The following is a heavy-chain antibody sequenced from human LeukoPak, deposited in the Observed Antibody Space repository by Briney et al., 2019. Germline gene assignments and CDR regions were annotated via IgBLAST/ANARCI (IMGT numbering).Heavy chain of an antibody. V-gene: IGHV3-30*04. J-gene: IGHJ4*02. D-gene: IGHD3-10*01. CDR1: GFAFSSYA. CDR2: ISYDGSNK. CDR3: ARGGSGSYYNVRPVDY. Sequence: PGGSLRLSCAASGFAFSSYAMHWARQAPGKGLEWVAVISYDGSNKYYADSVKGRFTISRDNSKNTLYLQMNSLRAEDTAVYYCARGGSGSYYNVRPVDYWGQGTLVTVSS.